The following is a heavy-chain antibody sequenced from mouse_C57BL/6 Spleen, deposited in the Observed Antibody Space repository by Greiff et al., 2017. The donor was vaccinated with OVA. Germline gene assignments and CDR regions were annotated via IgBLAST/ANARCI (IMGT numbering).Heavy chain of an antibody. CDR2: INPNNGGT. Sequence: EVQLQQSGPELVKPGASVKISCKASGYTFTDYYMNWVKQSHGKSLEWIGDINPNNGGTSYNQKFKGKATLTVDKSSSTAYMELRSLTSEDSAVYYCARGGYYGVYYAMDYWGQGTSVTVSS. D-gene: IGHD1-2*01. J-gene: IGHJ4*01. V-gene: IGHV1-26*01. CDR3: ARGGYYGVYYAMDY. CDR1: GYTFTDYY.